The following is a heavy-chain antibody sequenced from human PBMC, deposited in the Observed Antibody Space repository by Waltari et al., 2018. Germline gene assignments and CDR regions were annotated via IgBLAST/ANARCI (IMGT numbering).Heavy chain of an antibody. CDR2: ISGSGGST. CDR3: ASSAMENSSGWYYYYYMDV. CDR1: GFTFSSYA. D-gene: IGHD6-19*01. V-gene: IGHV3-23*01. Sequence: EVQLLESGGGLVQPGGSLRLSCAASGFTFSSYAMSWVRQAPGKGLEWVSAISGSGGSTYYADSGKGRFTISRDNSKNTLYLQMNSLRAEDTAVYYCASSAMENSSGWYYYYYMDVWGKGTTVTVSS. J-gene: IGHJ6*03.